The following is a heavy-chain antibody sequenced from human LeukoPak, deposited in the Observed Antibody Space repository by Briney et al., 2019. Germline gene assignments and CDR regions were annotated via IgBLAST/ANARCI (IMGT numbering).Heavy chain of an antibody. CDR3: ARHGLAGCIGGRCFTSFHYYGMDV. J-gene: IGHJ6*02. Sequence: GASLQISCKGSGSIFTDYWIGWVRQLPGKGLEWMGIYSPSFQGQVTISADKSISTAYLQWSSLKASDSAMYYCARHGLAGCIGGRCFTSFHYYGMDVWGQGTTVTVSS. D-gene: IGHD2-15*01. V-gene: IGHV5-51*01. CDR1: GSIFTDYW.